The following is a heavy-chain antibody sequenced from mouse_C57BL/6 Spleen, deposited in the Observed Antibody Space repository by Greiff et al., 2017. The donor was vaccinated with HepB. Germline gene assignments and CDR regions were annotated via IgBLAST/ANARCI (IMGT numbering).Heavy chain of an antibody. CDR3: AKSYDGYYAWYFDV. CDR2: ISSGSSTI. V-gene: IGHV5-17*01. J-gene: IGHJ1*03. Sequence: EVQGVESGGGLVKPGGSLKLSCAASGFTFSDYGMHWVRQAPEKGLEWVAYISSGSSTIYYADTVKGRFTISRDNAKNTLFLQMTSLRSEDTAMYYCAKSYDGYYAWYFDVWGTGTTVTVSS. CDR1: GFTFSDYG. D-gene: IGHD2-3*01.